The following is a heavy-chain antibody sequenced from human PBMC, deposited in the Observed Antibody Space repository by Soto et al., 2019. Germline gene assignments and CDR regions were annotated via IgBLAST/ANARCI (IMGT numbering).Heavy chain of an antibody. CDR2: ISSSITYI. CDR1: GFTFSSYS. J-gene: IGHJ6*04. CDR3: GRMPFPPVSVEASPRDDYYYCMDV. Sequence: LRLSCAASGFTFSSYSMNWVRRTPGKMLEWVSSISSSITYINYADSVKGRFTISRDNTNNSLYLQRNSLQGEDTNVYYCGRMPFPPVSVEASPRDDYYYCMDVSGKVTTV. D-gene: IGHD2-2*01. V-gene: IGHV3-21*01.